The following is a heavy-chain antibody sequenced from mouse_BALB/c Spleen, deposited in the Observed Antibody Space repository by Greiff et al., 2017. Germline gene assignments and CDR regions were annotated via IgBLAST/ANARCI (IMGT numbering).Heavy chain of an antibody. CDR2: ILPGSGST. CDR1: GYTFSSYW. V-gene: IGHV1-9*01. CDR3: ARGRGLRPFAY. D-gene: IGHD1-2*01. J-gene: IGHJ3*01. Sequence: QVQLQQSGAELMKPGASVKISCKATGYTFSSYWIEWVKQRPGHGLEWIGEILPGSGSTNYNEKFKGKATFTADTSSNTAYMQLSSLTSEDSAVYYCARGRGLRPFAYWGQGTLVTVSA.